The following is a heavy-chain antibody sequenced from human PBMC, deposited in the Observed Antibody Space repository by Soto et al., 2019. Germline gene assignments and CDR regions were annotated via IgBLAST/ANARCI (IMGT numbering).Heavy chain of an antibody. J-gene: IGHJ6*02. D-gene: IGHD6-13*01. CDR3: ARPSEGPAAGRYYYYGMDV. CDR1: GGTFSSYA. Sequence: QVQLVQSGAEVKKPGSSVKVSCKASGGTFSSYAISWVRQAPGQGLEWMGGIIPIFGTANYAQKFQGRVTITADESTSTAYMELSSLRSEDTAVCYCARPSEGPAAGRYYYYGMDVWGQGTTVTVSS. CDR2: IIPIFGTA. V-gene: IGHV1-69*12.